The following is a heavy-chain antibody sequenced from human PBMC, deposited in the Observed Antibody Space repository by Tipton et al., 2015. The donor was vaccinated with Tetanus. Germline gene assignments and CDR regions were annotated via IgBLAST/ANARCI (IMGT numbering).Heavy chain of an antibody. Sequence: SLRLSCAVSGYSISNGYWWSWVRQPPGKGLEWIGEISHVGSTNYNPSFKSRVTISVDKSKNQFSLEVTSVTAADTAVYFCARNAAYCLEYWGQGTLVAVSS. V-gene: IGHV4-4*01. CDR2: ISHVGST. CDR1: GYSISNGYW. D-gene: IGHD1-26*01. CDR3: ARNAAYCLEY. J-gene: IGHJ4*02.